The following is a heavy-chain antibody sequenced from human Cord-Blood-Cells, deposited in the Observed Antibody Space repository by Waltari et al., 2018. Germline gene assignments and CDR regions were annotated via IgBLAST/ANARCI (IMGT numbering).Heavy chain of an antibody. V-gene: IGHV1-8*01. Sequence: QVQLVQSGAEVKKPGAAVKVSCKASGYTFTSYDMNWVRQATGHGLEWMGWMNPNSGNTGYAQKFQGRITMTRNTSISTAYMELSSLRSEDTAVYYCARGLQGYDSSGYYYYGMDVWGQGTTVTVSS. J-gene: IGHJ6*02. CDR1: GYTFTSYD. CDR2: MNPNSGNT. D-gene: IGHD3-22*01. CDR3: ARGLQGYDSSGYYYYGMDV.